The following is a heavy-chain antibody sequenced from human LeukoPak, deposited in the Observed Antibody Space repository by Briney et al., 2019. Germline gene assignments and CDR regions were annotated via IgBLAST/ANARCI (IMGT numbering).Heavy chain of an antibody. CDR3: ARRAKDRFWEPIDY. CDR2: IYYSGST. V-gene: IGHV4-39*01. D-gene: IGHD3-3*01. Sequence: PSQTLSLTCTVSGGSISSGDYYWGWIRQPPGKGLEWIGNIYYSGSTYYNPSLKSRVTISVDTSKNQFSLKLSSVTAADTAVYYCARRAKDRFWEPIDYWGQGTLVTVSS. J-gene: IGHJ4*02. CDR1: GGSISSGDYY.